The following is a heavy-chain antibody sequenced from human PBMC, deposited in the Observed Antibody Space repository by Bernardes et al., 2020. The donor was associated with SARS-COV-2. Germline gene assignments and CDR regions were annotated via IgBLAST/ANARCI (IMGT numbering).Heavy chain of an antibody. Sequence: GGSLRLSCEASGFTFSSYAMSWVRQAPGKGLEWVSTISGSGGSTYYADAVKGRFTISRDNSKNTLFLQMNSLRAEDTAVYYCAKGRGYSDDDLTKVLDHWGQGTLVTVSS. D-gene: IGHD5-12*01. CDR2: ISGSGGST. CDR1: GFTFSSYA. V-gene: IGHV3-23*01. J-gene: IGHJ4*02. CDR3: AKGRGYSDDDLTKVLDH.